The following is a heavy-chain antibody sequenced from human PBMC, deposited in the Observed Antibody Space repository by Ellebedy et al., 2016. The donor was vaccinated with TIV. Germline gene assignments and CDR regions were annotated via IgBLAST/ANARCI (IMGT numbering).Heavy chain of an antibody. Sequence: GESLKISXAASGFTFSSYGMHWVRQAPGKGLEWVAVIWYDGSNKYYADSVKGRFTISRDNSKNTLYLQMNSLRAEDTAVYYCVKDRGDSGSYFWFDYWGQGTLVTVSS. J-gene: IGHJ4*02. V-gene: IGHV3-33*06. CDR3: VKDRGDSGSYFWFDY. CDR1: GFTFSSYG. CDR2: IWYDGSNK. D-gene: IGHD1-26*01.